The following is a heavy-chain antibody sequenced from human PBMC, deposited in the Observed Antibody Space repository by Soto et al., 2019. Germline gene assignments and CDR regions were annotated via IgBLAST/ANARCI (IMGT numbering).Heavy chain of an antibody. D-gene: IGHD6-13*01. Sequence: GASVKVSCKASGGTFSSYAISWVRQAPGQGLEWMGGIIPIFGTANYAQKFQGRVTITADKSTSTAYMELSSLRSEDTAVYYCARDLGIAAAGTAYAFDIWGQGTMVTVSS. V-gene: IGHV1-69*06. J-gene: IGHJ3*02. CDR1: GGTFSSYA. CDR2: IIPIFGTA. CDR3: ARDLGIAAAGTAYAFDI.